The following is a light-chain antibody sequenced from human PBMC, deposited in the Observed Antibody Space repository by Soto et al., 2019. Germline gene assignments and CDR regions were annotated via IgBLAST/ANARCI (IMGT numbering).Light chain of an antibody. J-gene: IGKJ2*01. CDR1: QSVSDN. Sequence: EIVMTQSPATLSVSPGERATLSCRASQSVSDNLSRYQQKPGQDPRLLIYGASTSATGSPARFSGCGSVTEFTLTSRSLQSDDFAVYYCQQPNHSPYTFGQGTKVDIK. CDR3: QQPNHSPYT. V-gene: IGKV3-15*01. CDR2: GAS.